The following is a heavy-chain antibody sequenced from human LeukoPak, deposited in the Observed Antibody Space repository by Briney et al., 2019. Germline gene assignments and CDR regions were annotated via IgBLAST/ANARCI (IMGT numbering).Heavy chain of an antibody. CDR1: GFTFSSYA. CDR3: AKTYYYDSSGYYSSPRGYYFDY. D-gene: IGHD3-22*01. CDR2: ISGSGGST. Sequence: PGGSLRLSCAASGFTFSSYAMSWVRQAPGKGLEWVSAISGSGGSTYYADSVKGRFTISRDNSKNTLYLQMNSLRAEDTAVYYCAKTYYYDSSGYYSSPRGYYFDYWGQGTLVTVSS. V-gene: IGHV3-23*01. J-gene: IGHJ4*02.